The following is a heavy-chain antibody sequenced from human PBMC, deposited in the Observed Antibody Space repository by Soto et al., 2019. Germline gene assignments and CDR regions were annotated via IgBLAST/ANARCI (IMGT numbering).Heavy chain of an antibody. CDR1: GYRFSSSY. CDR3: DRHGNKCYGKGCYTFWFDP. Sequence: GESLKISCKGSGYRFSSSYISWVRQMPGKGLEWVGRIDLTDSYTNYSPAFQGHVTISVDKSISTAYLEWSSLKPSDTAIYYCDRHGNKCYGKGCYTFWFDPWGQGTLVTVSS. J-gene: IGHJ5*02. CDR2: IDLTDSYT. V-gene: IGHV5-10-1*01. D-gene: IGHD1-26*01.